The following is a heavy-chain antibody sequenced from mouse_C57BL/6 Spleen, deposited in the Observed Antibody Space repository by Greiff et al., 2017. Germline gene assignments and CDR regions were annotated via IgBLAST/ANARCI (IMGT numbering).Heavy chain of an antibody. CDR1: GYTFTSYW. CDR2: IHTNSGST. CDR3: AIEDWFAY. J-gene: IGHJ3*01. V-gene: IGHV1-64*01. Sequence: VQLQQPGAELVKPGASVKLSCKASGYTFTSYWMHWVKQRPGQGLEWIGMIHTNSGSTYYNEKFKSKATLTVDKSSSTAYMQRSRLTSEYSAVYYCAIEDWFAYWGQGTLVTGSA.